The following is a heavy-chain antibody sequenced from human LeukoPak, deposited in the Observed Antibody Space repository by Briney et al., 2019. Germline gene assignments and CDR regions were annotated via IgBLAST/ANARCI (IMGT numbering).Heavy chain of an antibody. CDR2: ISYDGSNK. J-gene: IGHJ4*02. CDR1: GFTFSSYG. V-gene: IGHV3-30*18. CDR3: AKSRGPFYSSSWALSLGY. Sequence: GGSLRLSCAASGFTFSSYGMHWVRQAPGKGLEWVAVISYDGSNKYYADSVKGRFTISRDNSKNTLYLQMNSLRAEDTAVYYCAKSRGPFYSSSWALSLGYWGREPCSPSPQ. D-gene: IGHD6-13*01.